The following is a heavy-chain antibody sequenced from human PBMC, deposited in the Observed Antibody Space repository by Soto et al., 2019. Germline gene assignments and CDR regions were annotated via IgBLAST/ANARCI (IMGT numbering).Heavy chain of an antibody. CDR1: GFTFSSYE. CDR3: ARSSKALEMVYAIDYFDY. CDR2: ISSSGSTI. V-gene: IGHV3-48*03. D-gene: IGHD2-8*01. Sequence: EVQLVESGGGLVQPGGSLRLSCAASGFTFSSYEMNWVRQAPGKGLEWVSYISSSGSTIYYADSVKGRFTISRDNAKNSLYLQMNSLRDEDTAVYYCARSSKALEMVYAIDYFDYWGQGTLVTVSS. J-gene: IGHJ4*02.